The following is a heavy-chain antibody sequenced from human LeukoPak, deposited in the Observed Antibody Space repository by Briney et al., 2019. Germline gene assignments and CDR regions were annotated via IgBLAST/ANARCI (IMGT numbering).Heavy chain of an antibody. V-gene: IGHV3-21*01. CDR1: RFTFSSYS. CDR3: ARDGKYCSGGSCYSPYYYYYYMDV. Sequence: GGSLRLSCAASRFTFSSYSMNWVRQAPGKGLEWVSSISSSSSYIYYADSVKGRFTISRDNAKNSLYLQMNSLRAEDTAVYYCARDGKYCSGGSCYSPYYYYYYMDVWGKGTTVTISS. CDR2: ISSSSSYI. J-gene: IGHJ6*03. D-gene: IGHD2-15*01.